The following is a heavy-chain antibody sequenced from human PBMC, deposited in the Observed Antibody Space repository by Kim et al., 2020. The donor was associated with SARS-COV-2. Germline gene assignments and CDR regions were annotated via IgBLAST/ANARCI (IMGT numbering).Heavy chain of an antibody. V-gene: IGHV4-61*01. CDR2: IYYSGST. CDR1: GGSVSSGSYY. J-gene: IGHJ4*02. CDR3: ARSAVAGGGLGY. D-gene: IGHD6-19*01. Sequence: SETLSLTCTVSGGSVSSGSYYWSWIRQPPGKGLEWIGYIYYSGSTNYNPSLKSRVTISVDTSKNQFSLKLSSVTAADTAVYYCARSAVAGGGLGYWGQGTLVTVSS.